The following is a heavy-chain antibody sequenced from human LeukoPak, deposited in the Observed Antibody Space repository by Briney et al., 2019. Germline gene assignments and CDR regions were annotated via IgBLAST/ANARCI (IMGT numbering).Heavy chain of an antibody. CDR1: GGSFSGYY. CDR2: INHSGRT. V-gene: IGHV4-34*01. CDR3: ARETVIAAADYFDY. D-gene: IGHD6-13*01. Sequence: SSETLSLTCAVYGGSFSGYYWSWIRQPPGKGLEWIGEINHSGRTKYNPSLKSRVTISVDTSKNQFSLKLSSVTAADTAVYYCARETVIAAADYFDYWGQGTLVTVSS. J-gene: IGHJ4*02.